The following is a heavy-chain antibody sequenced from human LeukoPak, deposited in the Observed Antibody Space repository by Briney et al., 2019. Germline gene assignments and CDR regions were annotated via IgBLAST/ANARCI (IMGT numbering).Heavy chain of an antibody. CDR3: ARDRAGYSSSWYEMGNWFDP. J-gene: IGHJ5*02. V-gene: IGHV3-11*01. CDR2: ISSSGSTI. Sequence: PGGSLRLSCAASGFTFSDYYMSWIRQAPGKGLEWVSYISSSGSTIYYADSVKGRFTISRDNAKNSLYLQMNSLRAEDTAVYYCARDRAGYSSSWYEMGNWFDPWGQGTLVTVSS. CDR1: GFTFSDYY. D-gene: IGHD6-13*01.